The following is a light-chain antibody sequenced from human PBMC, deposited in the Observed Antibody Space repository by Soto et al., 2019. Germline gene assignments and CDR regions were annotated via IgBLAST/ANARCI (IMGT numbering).Light chain of an antibody. CDR2: VNKDGSL. CDR3: QTWGPGIRV. CDR1: SGHSNYA. V-gene: IGLV4-69*01. J-gene: IGLJ3*02. Sequence: QLVLTQSPSASASLGASVKLTCTLSSGHSNYAIAWHQQQPEKGPRFLMKVNKDGSLHKGDGIPDRFSGSTSGADRFLTISSLHSEDEADYYCQTWGPGIRVFGGGTKLTVL.